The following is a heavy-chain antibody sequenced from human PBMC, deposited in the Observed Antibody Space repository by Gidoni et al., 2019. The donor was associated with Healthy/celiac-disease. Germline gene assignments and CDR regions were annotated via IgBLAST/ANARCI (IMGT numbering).Heavy chain of an antibody. D-gene: IGHD3-22*01. CDR2: MNSDGSST. CDR3: ARGQLLYDSSGYYSNYYYGMDV. V-gene: IGHV3-74*01. J-gene: IGHJ6*02. Sequence: EVQLVESGGGLVQPGGSLRLSCAASGFTFSSYWMHWVRQAPGKWLVWVSRMNSDGSSTSYADSVKGRFTISRDNAKNTLYLQMNSLRAEDTAVYYCARGQLLYDSSGYYSNYYYGMDVWGQGTTVTVSS. CDR1: GFTFSSYW.